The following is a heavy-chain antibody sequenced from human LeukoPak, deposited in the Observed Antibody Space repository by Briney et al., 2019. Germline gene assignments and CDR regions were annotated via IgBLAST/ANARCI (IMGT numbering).Heavy chain of an antibody. D-gene: IGHD6-13*01. CDR1: GGSISNYY. Sequence: SETLSLTCTVSGGSISNYYWSWIRQPPGKGLEWIGYIYESGSTNYNPSLKSRVTMSVDTSKKQISLKVRSVTAADTAVYYYASTITAPGSQYYFDHWGQGTLVTVSS. CDR3: ASTITAPGSQYYFDH. V-gene: IGHV4-59*01. J-gene: IGHJ4*02. CDR2: IYESGST.